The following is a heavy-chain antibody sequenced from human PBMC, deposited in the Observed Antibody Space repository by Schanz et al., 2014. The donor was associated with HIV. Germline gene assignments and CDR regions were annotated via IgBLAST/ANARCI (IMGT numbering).Heavy chain of an antibody. CDR2: IFSGGDT. Sequence: VQLVETGGDLIQPGGSLRLSCSVSGFNVRSNYMTWVRQAPGKGLEWVSLIFSGGDTFYADSVRGRFSISRDNSKNTLYLQMNSLRTEDTAVYYCAKVARWDYYGMDVWGQGTTVTVSS. V-gene: IGHV3-53*05. CDR3: AKVARWDYYGMDV. CDR1: GFNVRSNY. J-gene: IGHJ6*02.